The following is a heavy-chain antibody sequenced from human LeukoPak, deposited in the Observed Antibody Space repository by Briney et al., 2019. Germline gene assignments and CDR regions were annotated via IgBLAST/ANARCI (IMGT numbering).Heavy chain of an antibody. CDR2: ISYDGSNK. V-gene: IGHV3-30*01. CDR3: ARASDYYDSKYWYFDL. Sequence: GGSLRLSCAASGFSLRRYALHWVRQAPGKGLEWVAVISYDGSNKYYADPVRGRFTISRDNSKNTLYLQMNSLRAEDTAVYYCARASDYYDSKYWYFDLWGRGTLVTVSS. J-gene: IGHJ2*01. CDR1: GFSLRRYA. D-gene: IGHD3-22*01.